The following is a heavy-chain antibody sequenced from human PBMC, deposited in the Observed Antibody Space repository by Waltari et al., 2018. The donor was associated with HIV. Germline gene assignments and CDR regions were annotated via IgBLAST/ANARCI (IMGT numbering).Heavy chain of an antibody. CDR1: GFTFSNYA. Sequence: AQLLASGGGLVQPGGSLRVSCVGSGFTFSNYAMIWVRQAPGKGLEWVSAIAASYPNTYYSDSVRGRFTVSKDNSENSLHLQMNSLRAEDTALYYCARIYVSGAFDIWGQGTVVTVSS. J-gene: IGHJ3*02. CDR2: IAASYPNT. CDR3: ARIYVSGAFDI. V-gene: IGHV3-23*01. D-gene: IGHD3-10*01.